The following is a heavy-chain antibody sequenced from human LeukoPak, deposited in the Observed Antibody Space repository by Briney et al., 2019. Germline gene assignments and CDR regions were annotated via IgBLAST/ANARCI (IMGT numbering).Heavy chain of an antibody. CDR1: GGSISSGGYS. D-gene: IGHD3-10*01. V-gene: IGHV4-30-2*01. J-gene: IGHJ4*02. CDR3: AKGYYYALGSYCQPFDF. Sequence: DPSETLSLTCAVSGGSISSGGYSWNWIRQPPGKGLEWIGYISHSGSTYYNPSLKSRVTISLDRSKNQFSLKLTSVTAADTAMYYCAKGYYYALGSYCQPFDFWGQGTLVTVSS. CDR2: ISHSGST.